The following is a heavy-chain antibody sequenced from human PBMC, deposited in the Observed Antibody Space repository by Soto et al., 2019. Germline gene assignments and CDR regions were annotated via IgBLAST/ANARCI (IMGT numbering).Heavy chain of an antibody. J-gene: IGHJ4*02. Sequence: EVQLVESGGGLVQRGGSLRLSCAASGFTFSSYSVNWVRQAPGKGLEWVSYISSGSKTIYYADSVKGRFTVSRDNAKNSQYLQMNSLTDEDTAVYYCAREDILGVRSFVYWGRGTLVTVSS. D-gene: IGHD3-10*01. CDR1: GFTFSSYS. CDR2: ISSGSKTI. CDR3: AREDILGVRSFVY. V-gene: IGHV3-48*02.